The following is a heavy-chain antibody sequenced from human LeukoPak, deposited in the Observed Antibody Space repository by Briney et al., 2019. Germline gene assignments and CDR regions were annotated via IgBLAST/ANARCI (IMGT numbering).Heavy chain of an antibody. CDR2: IYSGGST. D-gene: IGHD1-26*01. Sequence: PGRSLRLSCAASGFTVTSNYMSLVRQAPGKGLEWVSVIYSGGSTYYADSVKGRFTISRDNSKNTLNLQMNSLRAEDTAVYYCARGSGSYYGIIDYWGQGTLVTVSS. CDR3: ARGSGSYYGIIDY. V-gene: IGHV3-66*01. CDR1: GFTVTSNY. J-gene: IGHJ4*02.